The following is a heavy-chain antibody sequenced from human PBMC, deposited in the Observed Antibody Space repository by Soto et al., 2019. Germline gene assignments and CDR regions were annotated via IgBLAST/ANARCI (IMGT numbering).Heavy chain of an antibody. D-gene: IGHD3-16*01. V-gene: IGHV3-30*18. Sequence: QVQLVESGGGVVQPGRSLRLSCAASGFTFSSYGMHWVRQAPGKGLEWVAVISYDGSNKYYADSVKGRFTISRDNSKNTLYLQMNSLRAEDTAVYYCAKEREGTGDYYFDYWGQGTLVTVSS. J-gene: IGHJ4*02. CDR1: GFTFSSYG. CDR3: AKEREGTGDYYFDY. CDR2: ISYDGSNK.